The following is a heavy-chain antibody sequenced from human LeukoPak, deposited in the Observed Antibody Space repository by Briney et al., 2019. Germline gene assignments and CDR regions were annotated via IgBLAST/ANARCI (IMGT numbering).Heavy chain of an antibody. J-gene: IGHJ6*02. CDR3: AREDIVVVPAAIRTPYYYYYGMDV. D-gene: IGHD2-2*02. CDR1: GFTVSSNY. CDR2: IYSGGST. V-gene: IGHV3-66*01. Sequence: GSLRLSCAASGFTVSSNYMSWVRQAPGKGLEWVSVIYSGGSTYYADSVKGRFTISRDNSKNTLYLQMNSLRAEDTAVYYCAREDIVVVPAAIRTPYYYYYGMDVWGQGTTVTVSS.